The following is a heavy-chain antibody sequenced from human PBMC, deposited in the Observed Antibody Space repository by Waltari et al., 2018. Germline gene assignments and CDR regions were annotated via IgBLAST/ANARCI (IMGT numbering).Heavy chain of an antibody. J-gene: IGHJ4*02. Sequence: QEQLVQSAAEVKKPGSSVKVSCKTSRDVCSTYAITWVRQAPGQGLEWMGRIIPLLDISNYAQQFQGRITITADRSTSTAYMELSSLESEDTALYYCARESRSTAGTDYWGQGTLVTVSS. CDR3: ARESRSTAGTDY. CDR2: IIPLLDIS. V-gene: IGHV1-69*09. D-gene: IGHD2-2*01. CDR1: RDVCSTYA.